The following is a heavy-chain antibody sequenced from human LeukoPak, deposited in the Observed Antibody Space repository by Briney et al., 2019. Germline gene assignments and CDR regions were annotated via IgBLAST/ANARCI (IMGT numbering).Heavy chain of an antibody. J-gene: IGHJ4*02. CDR3: ARSIVVGEFDY. Sequence: SETLSLTCTVSGGSISSSSYYWGWIRQPPGKGLEWIGSIYHSGSTYYNPSLKRRVTISVDTSKNQFSLKLSSVTAADTAVYYCARSIVVGEFDYWGQGTLVTVSS. CDR2: IYHSGST. D-gene: IGHD3-22*01. V-gene: IGHV4-39*07. CDR1: GGSISSSSYY.